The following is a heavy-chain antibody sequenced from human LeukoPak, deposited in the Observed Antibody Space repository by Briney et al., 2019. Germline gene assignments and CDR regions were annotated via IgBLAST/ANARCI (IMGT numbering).Heavy chain of an antibody. V-gene: IGHV3-21*01. D-gene: IGHD3-3*01. J-gene: IGHJ4*02. CDR2: ISSSSSYI. CDR1: GFTFSSYS. Sequence: GGSLRLSCAASGFTFSSYSMDWVRQAPGKGLEWVSSISSSSSYIYYADSVKGRFTISRDNAKNSLYLQMNSLRAEDTAVYYCARAYYDFWSGYVDYWGQGTLVTVSS. CDR3: ARAYYDFWSGYVDY.